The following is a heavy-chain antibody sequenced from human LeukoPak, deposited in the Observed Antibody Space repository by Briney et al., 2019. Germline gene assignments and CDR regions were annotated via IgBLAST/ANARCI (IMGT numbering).Heavy chain of an antibody. V-gene: IGHV4-39*02. D-gene: IGHD3-22*01. CDR2: IYYSGST. CDR3: ARGSKIVVVITPLDY. Sequence: SETLSLTCTVSGGSISSSSYYWGWIRQPRGKGLEWIVSIYYSGSTYYIPSLMSRVPISVDTPNNHFSLKLSSVTAADTAVYYCARGSKIVVVITPLDYWGQGTLVTVSS. J-gene: IGHJ4*02. CDR1: GGSISSSSYY.